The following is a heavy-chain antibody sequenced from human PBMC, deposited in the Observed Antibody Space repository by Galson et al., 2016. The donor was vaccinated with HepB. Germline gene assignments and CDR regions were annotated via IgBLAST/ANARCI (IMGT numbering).Heavy chain of an antibody. CDR1: GGSINSGAYY. V-gene: IGHV4-31*03. Sequence: TLSLTCTVSGGSINSGAYYWSWIRQHPGKGLEWIGYIYYSGSTNYNPSLKSRVTISVDKSKNQFSLKLTSVTAADTAVYYCARDGAYFGSGSRPYYFDYWGQGTLVTVSS. CDR2: IYYSGST. CDR3: ARDGAYFGSGSRPYYFDY. D-gene: IGHD3-10*01. J-gene: IGHJ4*02.